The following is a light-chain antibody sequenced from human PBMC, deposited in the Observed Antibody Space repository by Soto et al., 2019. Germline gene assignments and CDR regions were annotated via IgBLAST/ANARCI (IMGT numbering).Light chain of an antibody. Sequence: DIQMTQSPSSLCASVGDRVTITCRASQSISSYLNWYRHKPGKAPNLLIYAATTLQSGVPSRFSGSGSCTDFTLTISCLQSEDFATYYCQQYYSYPPTFGQGTRLEIK. V-gene: IGKV1-39*01. CDR2: AAT. CDR1: QSISSY. CDR3: QQYYSYPPT. J-gene: IGKJ5*01.